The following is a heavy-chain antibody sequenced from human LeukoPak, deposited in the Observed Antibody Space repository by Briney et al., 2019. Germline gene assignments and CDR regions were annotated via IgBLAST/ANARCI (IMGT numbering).Heavy chain of an antibody. J-gene: IGHJ4*02. V-gene: IGHV3-66*02. CDR2: INSGGYT. CDR3: AKVMDRDIVATTRLGSQYYFDY. Sequence: GGSLRLSCAASGFTVNSNYMSWVRQAPGKGLEWVSLINSGGYTYYADSVKGRFTISRDNSKNTLYLQLNSLRAEDTAVYYCAKVMDRDIVATTRLGSQYYFDYWGQGTLVTVSS. CDR1: GFTVNSNY. D-gene: IGHD5-12*01.